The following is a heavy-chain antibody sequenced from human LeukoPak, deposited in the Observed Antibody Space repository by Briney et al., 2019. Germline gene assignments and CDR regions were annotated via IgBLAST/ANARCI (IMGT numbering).Heavy chain of an antibody. Sequence: PGRSLRLSCAASGFTFSGYGMHWVRQVPGKGLEYVATIGSNGQSTYYANAVKGRFIISRDNSKNTLYLQMGSLRAEDMAVYYCARGRSYGGNSYYFYYMDVWGKGTTVTVSS. D-gene: IGHD4-23*01. J-gene: IGHJ6*03. CDR2: IGSNGQST. V-gene: IGHV3-64*01. CDR3: ARGRSYGGNSYYFYYMDV. CDR1: GFTFSGYG.